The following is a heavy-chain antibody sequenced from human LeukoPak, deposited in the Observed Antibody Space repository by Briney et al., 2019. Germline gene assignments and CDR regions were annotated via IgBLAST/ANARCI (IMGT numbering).Heavy chain of an antibody. D-gene: IGHD3-22*01. J-gene: IGHJ4*02. CDR3: ARQRYYYDSSNYFDY. CDR1: GGSFSGYY. V-gene: IGHV4-59*08. Sequence: SETLSLTCAVYGGSFSGYYWSWIRQPPGKGLEWIGYISYSGSTYYNPSLKSRVTISLDASKNQFSLKLSSVTAADTAVYYCARQRYYYDSSNYFDYWGQGALVTVSS. CDR2: ISYSGST.